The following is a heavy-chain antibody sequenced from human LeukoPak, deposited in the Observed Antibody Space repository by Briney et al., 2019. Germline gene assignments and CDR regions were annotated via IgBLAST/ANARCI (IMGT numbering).Heavy chain of an antibody. CDR3: AKGFSAWSDN. CDR1: A. V-gene: IGHV3-23*01. D-gene: IGHD6-19*01. CDR2: IEGRGGST. J-gene: IGHJ4*02. Sequence: AMSWVRQAPGXGLEGVSAIEGRGGSTYYADSVKGRFTISRDNSKNMVSLEMKSLRAEDMAVYYCAKGFSAWSDNWGQGTLVTVSS.